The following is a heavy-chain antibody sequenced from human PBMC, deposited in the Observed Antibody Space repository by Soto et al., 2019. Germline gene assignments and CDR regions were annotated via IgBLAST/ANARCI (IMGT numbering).Heavy chain of an antibody. CDR1: GFSFRDHS. Sequence: GGSLRLSCVGSGFSFRDHSMNWVRQPRGKGLQWISYISSSSENIYYADSVKGRFTVSRDNAKNTLFLQMNSLRDDDSAIYYCARLPKGSVVTGWGQGSLVTVSS. CDR3: ARLPKGSVVTG. V-gene: IGHV3-48*02. J-gene: IGHJ4*01. D-gene: IGHD2-21*02. CDR2: ISSSSENI.